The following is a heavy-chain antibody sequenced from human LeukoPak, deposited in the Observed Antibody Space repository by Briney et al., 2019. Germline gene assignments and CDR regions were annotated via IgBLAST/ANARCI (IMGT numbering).Heavy chain of an antibody. J-gene: IGHJ3*02. V-gene: IGHV3-21*01. CDR2: ISSSSSYI. D-gene: IGHD3-22*01. CDR1: GFAFSSYS. Sequence: GGSLRLSCAASGFAFSSYSMNWVRQAPGKGLEWVSSISSSSSYIYYADSVKGRFTISRDNAKNSLYLQMNSLRAEDTAVYYCARLQYYYDSSDYYNDAFDTWGQGTMVTVSS. CDR3: ARLQYYYDSSDYYNDAFDT.